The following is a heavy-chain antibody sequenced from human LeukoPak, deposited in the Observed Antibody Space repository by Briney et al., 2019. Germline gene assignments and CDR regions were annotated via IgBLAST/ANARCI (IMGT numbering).Heavy chain of an antibody. J-gene: IGHJ6*03. V-gene: IGHV4-30-4*08. CDR1: GGSISSGDYY. CDR3: ARDFRDIVVVPAAPPRYYYYYYMDV. Sequence: PSETLSLTCTVSGGSISSGDYYWSWIRQPRGKGLEWIGHIYYSGSTYYNPSLKSRVTISVDTSKNQFSLKLSSVTAADTAVYYCARDFRDIVVVPAAPPRYYYYYYMDVWGKGTTVTVSS. D-gene: IGHD2-2*01. CDR2: IYYSGST.